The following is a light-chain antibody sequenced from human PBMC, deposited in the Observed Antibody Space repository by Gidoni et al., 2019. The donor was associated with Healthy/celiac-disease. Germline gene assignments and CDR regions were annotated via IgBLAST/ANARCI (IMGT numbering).Light chain of an antibody. CDR3: QQSYSKRYT. Sequence: DIHLTQSPSFLSASVGDRVTLTYRASQSISSYLNWYQQKPGKAPKLLIYAASSLQSGVPSRFSGSGSGRDFTITISSRQPEEVATNYCQQSYSKRYTFGQGTKLEIK. CDR2: AAS. CDR1: QSISSY. V-gene: IGKV1-39*01. J-gene: IGKJ2*01.